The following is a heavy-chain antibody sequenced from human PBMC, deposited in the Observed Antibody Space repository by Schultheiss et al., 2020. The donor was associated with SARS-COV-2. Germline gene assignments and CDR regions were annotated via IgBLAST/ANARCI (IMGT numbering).Heavy chain of an antibody. CDR3: ARLLRGSAFDI. J-gene: IGHJ3*02. CDR1: GFTFSSYA. V-gene: IGHV3-64*04. CDR2: ISSNGGST. D-gene: IGHD2-15*01. Sequence: GGSLRLSCSASGFTFSSYAMHWVRQAPGKGLEYVSAISSNGGSTYYADSVKGRFTISRDNSKNTLYLQLNSLRAEDTAVYYCARLLRGSAFDIWGQGTMVTVSS.